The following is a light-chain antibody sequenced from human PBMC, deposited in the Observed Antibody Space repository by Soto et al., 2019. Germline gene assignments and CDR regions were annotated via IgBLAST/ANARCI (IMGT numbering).Light chain of an antibody. V-gene: IGKV1-33*01. J-gene: IGKJ1*01. CDR2: DAS. CDR3: QQYDNLPAWT. CDR1: QSISNY. Sequence: DIQMTQSPSSLSASVVDRFTITFLASQSISNYLNWYQQKPGKAPKLLIYDASNLETGVPSRFSGSGSGTDFTFTISSLQPEDIATYYCQQYDNLPAWTFGQGTKVDIK.